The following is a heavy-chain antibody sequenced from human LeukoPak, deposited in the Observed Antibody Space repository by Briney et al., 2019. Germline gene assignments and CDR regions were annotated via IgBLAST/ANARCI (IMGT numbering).Heavy chain of an antibody. CDR3: ARGSGYPKVNYYYYYMDV. V-gene: IGHV1-69*13. J-gene: IGHJ6*03. D-gene: IGHD3-16*02. CDR2: IIPIFGTA. Sequence: GASVKVSCKASGGTFSSYAISWVRQAPGQGLEWMGGIIPIFGTANYAQKFQGRVTITADESTSTAYMELSSLRSEDTAVYYCARGSGYPKVNYYYYYMDVWGKGTTVTISS. CDR1: GGTFSSYA.